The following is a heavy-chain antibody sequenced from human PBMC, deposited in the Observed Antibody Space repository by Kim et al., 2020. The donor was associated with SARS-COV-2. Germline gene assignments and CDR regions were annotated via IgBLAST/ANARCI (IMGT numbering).Heavy chain of an antibody. CDR2: IYYSGST. Sequence: SETLSLTCTVSGGSISSGGYYWSWIRQHPGKGLEWIGYIYYSGSTYYNPSLKSRVTISVDTSKNQFSLKLSSVTAADTAVYYCARDSGDWYAFDIWGQGTMVTVSS. V-gene: IGHV4-31*03. CDR1: GGSISSGGYY. D-gene: IGHD2-21*02. CDR3: ARDSGDWYAFDI. J-gene: IGHJ3*02.